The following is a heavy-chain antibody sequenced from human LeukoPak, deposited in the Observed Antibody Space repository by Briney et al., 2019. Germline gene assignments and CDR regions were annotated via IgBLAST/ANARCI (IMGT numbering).Heavy chain of an antibody. CDR1: GFTFSDYY. CDR3: ARDEHYQLLSQDAFDI. Sequence: GGSLRLSCAASGFTFSDYYMSWIRQAPGKGLEWVSYISSSGSTIYYADSVKGRFTISRDNAKNSLYLQMNSLRAEDTAVYYCARDEHYQLLSQDAFDIWGQGTMVTVSS. D-gene: IGHD2-2*01. J-gene: IGHJ3*02. V-gene: IGHV3-11*01. CDR2: ISSSGSTI.